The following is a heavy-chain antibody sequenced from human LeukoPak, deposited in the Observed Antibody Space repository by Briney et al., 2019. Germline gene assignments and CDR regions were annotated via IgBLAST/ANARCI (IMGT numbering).Heavy chain of an antibody. CDR2: IIPILGIA. CDR1: GGTFSSYA. CDR3: ASYGYDYVWGSYRYTDDAFDI. V-gene: IGHV1-69*04. J-gene: IGHJ3*02. D-gene: IGHD3-16*02. Sequence: GASVKVSCKASGGTFSSYAISWVRQAPGQGLEWMGRIIPILGIANYAQKFQGRVTITADKSTSTAYMELSSPRSEDTAVYYCASYGYDYVWGSYRYTDDAFDIWGQGTMVTVSS.